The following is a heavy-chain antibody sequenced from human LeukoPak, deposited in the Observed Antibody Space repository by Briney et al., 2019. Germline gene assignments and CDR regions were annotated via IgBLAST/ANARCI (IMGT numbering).Heavy chain of an antibody. CDR2: ISGSGGST. J-gene: IGHJ5*02. CDR1: GFTFSSYA. CDR3: AKALNTVLVVPNPNWFDP. D-gene: IGHD2-15*01. V-gene: IGHV3-23*01. Sequence: GGSLRLSCAASGFTFSSYAMSWVRQAPGKGLEWVSAISGSGGSTYYADSVRGRFTISRDNSKNTLYLQRNSLRAEDTAVYYCAKALNTVLVVPNPNWFDPWGQGTLVPVST.